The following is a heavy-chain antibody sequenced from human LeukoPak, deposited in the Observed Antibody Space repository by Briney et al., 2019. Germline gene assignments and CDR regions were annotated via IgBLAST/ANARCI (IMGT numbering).Heavy chain of an antibody. J-gene: IGHJ4*02. V-gene: IGHV3-21*01. CDR3: ARDRDYVIDY. Sequence: GGSLRLSCVGSGFTFSSYSMKWVRQAPGKGLEWVSSISSSSSYIDYADSVKGRFTISRDNAKNSLYLQMKSLRDEDAAVYYCARDRDYVIDYWGQGTLVTVSS. D-gene: IGHD4-17*01. CDR2: ISSSSSYI. CDR1: GFTFSSYS.